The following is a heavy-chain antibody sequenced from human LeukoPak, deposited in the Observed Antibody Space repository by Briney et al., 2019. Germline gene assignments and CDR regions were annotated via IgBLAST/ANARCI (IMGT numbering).Heavy chain of an antibody. D-gene: IGHD5-12*01. J-gene: IGHJ5*02. CDR1: GGSISSYY. Sequence: SETLSLTCTVSGGSISSYYWSWIRQPPGKGLEWIGYICYSGSTNYNPSLKSRVTISVDTSKNQFSLKLSSVTAADTAVYYCARGNSGYDYPPPGGFDPWGQGTLVTVSS. V-gene: IGHV4-59*01. CDR3: ARGNSGYDYPPPGGFDP. CDR2: ICYSGST.